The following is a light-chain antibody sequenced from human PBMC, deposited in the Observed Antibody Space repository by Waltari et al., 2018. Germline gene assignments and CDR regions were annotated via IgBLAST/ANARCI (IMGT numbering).Light chain of an antibody. Sequence: QSALPQPASVSGSPGTSIALSCPGTSRHVGGYNHVSWYQQHPVKAPKLMIYDVSNRPSGVSNRFSGSKSGNTASLTISGLQAEDEADYYCSSYTSSSSVVFGGGTKLTVL. V-gene: IGLV2-14*03. CDR1: SRHVGGYNH. J-gene: IGLJ2*01. CDR2: DVS. CDR3: SSYTSSSSVV.